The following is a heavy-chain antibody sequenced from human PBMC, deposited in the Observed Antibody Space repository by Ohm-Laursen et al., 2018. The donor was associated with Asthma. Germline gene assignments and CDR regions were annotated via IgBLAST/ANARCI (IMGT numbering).Heavy chain of an antibody. CDR1: GFTFSNYG. CDR2: IWYDGSNK. J-gene: IGHJ6*02. V-gene: IGHV3-33*01. Sequence: SLRLSCAASGFTFSNYGMHWVRQAPDKGLEWVAVIWYDGSNKYYADSVKGRFTISRDNSKNTLYLQMNSLRAEDTAVYYCARERSGSYFTWHYYYAMDVWGQGTTVTVSS. CDR3: ARERSGSYFTWHYYYAMDV. D-gene: IGHD1-26*01.